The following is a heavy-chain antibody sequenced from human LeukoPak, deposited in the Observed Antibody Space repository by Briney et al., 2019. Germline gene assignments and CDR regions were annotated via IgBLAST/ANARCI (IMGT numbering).Heavy chain of an antibody. V-gene: IGHV3-7*04. D-gene: IGHD3-10*01. CDR1: GFTFSNAW. J-gene: IGHJ4*02. CDR3: ARARYGSGGNFFDF. Sequence: PGGSLRLSCAASGFTFSNAWMSWVRQAPGKGLECVANIKQDGSERYFVDSVKGQFTISRDNAKSSLYLQMNSLRGEDTAVYYCARARYGSGGNFFDFWGQGTLVTVSS. CDR2: IKQDGSER.